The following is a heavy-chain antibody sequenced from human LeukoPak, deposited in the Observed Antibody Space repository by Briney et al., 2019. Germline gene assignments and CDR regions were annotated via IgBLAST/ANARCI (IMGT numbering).Heavy chain of an antibody. CDR3: ARARSYGYYCDY. V-gene: IGHV4-4*07. CDR1: RGSISRYY. Sequence: SETLSHTCIDPRGSISRYYWSWIRQPAGEGLESIGRIYTSGSTNYNPSLQSRATMPVATSKHQFSLKLRSVTAAATAGFYCARARSYGYYCDYWGQGTLVTVSS. CDR2: IYTSGST. D-gene: IGHD1-26*01. J-gene: IGHJ4*02.